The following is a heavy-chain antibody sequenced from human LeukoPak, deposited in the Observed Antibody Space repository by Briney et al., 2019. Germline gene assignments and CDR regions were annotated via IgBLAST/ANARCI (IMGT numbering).Heavy chain of an antibody. CDR3: ARAGNYDILTGPTYYFDY. CDR1: GGSISSYY. Sequence: SETLSLTCTVSGGSISSYYWSWIRQPPGKGLEWIGYIYYSGSTNYNPSLKSRVTISVDTSKNQFSLKLSSVTAADTAVYYCARAGNYDILTGPTYYFDYWGQGTLVTVSS. V-gene: IGHV4-59*01. CDR2: IYYSGST. D-gene: IGHD3-9*01. J-gene: IGHJ4*02.